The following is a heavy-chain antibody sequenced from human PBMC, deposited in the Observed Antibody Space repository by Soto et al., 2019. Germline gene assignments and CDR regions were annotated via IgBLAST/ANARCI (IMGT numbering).Heavy chain of an antibody. V-gene: IGHV3-33*01. Sequence: QVLLAESGGGVVQPGTSLRLSCAAFGFTFKHYGMHWVRHAPGKGLEWVAAVWHDGRRREYADSVKGRFASSRENFKDTVYLQMDSLRVEDTAVYYCARDRGQDAPIDRWGQGTLVIVSS. D-gene: IGHD3-10*01. CDR1: GFTFKHYG. CDR2: VWHDGRRR. CDR3: ARDRGQDAPIDR. J-gene: IGHJ5*02.